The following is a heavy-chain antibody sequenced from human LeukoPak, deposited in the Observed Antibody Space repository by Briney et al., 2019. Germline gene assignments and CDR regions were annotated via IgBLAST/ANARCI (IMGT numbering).Heavy chain of an antibody. CDR1: GYTLTELS. J-gene: IGHJ5*02. CDR3: ATALFIAYDSNWFDP. CDR2: FDPEDGET. V-gene: IGHV1-24*01. D-gene: IGHD3-3*01. Sequence: ASVKVSCKVSGYTLTELSMHWVRQAPRKGLEWMGGFDPEDGETIYAQKFQGRVTMTEDTSTDTAYMELSSLRSEDTAVYYCATALFIAYDSNWFDPWGQGTLVTVSS.